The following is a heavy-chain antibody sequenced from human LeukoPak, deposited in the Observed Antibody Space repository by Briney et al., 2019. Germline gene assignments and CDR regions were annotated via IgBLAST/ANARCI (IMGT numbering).Heavy chain of an antibody. J-gene: IGHJ4*02. CDR3: ARAILSGYPDS. CDR1: GGSISTYY. CDR2: IYYSGST. V-gene: IGHV4-59*01. Sequence: SETLSLTCTVSGGSISTYYWSWIRQPPGKGLEWIGYIYYSGSTNYNPSLKSRVTISLDTSKNQFSLKLSSVTAADTAVYYCARAILSGYPDSWGQGTLVIVFS. D-gene: IGHD3-3*01.